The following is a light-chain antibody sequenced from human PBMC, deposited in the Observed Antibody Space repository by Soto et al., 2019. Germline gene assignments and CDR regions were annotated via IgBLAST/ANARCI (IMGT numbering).Light chain of an antibody. CDR2: GAS. CDR1: QTISNF. V-gene: IGKV1-39*01. Sequence: DIQMTQCPSSLSASVGDRVTITCRASQTISNFLNWYQQKPGKAPKLLIYGASTLQGGVPSRFSGSGSGTDVTHTISSLQPEDFASYYCQQSYSTLFTFGPGTKVHIK. J-gene: IGKJ3*01. CDR3: QQSYSTLFT.